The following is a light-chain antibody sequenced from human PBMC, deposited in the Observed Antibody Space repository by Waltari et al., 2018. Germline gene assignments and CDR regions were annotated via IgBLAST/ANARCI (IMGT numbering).Light chain of an antibody. Sequence: EVVLTQTPDTLSLSPGERATLSCRASQSVNNFVGWYQQKSGQAPSLLIYDASNRAAGIPARFSGSGSGTEFTLTITSLEPEDFAIYYCQQRSNLLTFGGGTKVEIK. CDR1: QSVNNF. J-gene: IGKJ4*01. CDR2: DAS. CDR3: QQRSNLLT. V-gene: IGKV3-11*01.